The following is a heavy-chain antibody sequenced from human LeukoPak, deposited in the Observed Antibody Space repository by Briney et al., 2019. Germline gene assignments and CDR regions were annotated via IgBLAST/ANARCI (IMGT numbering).Heavy chain of an antibody. D-gene: IGHD3-3*01. CDR3: TTHSYYDFWKTFPGKYYFDY. J-gene: IGHJ4*02. CDR1: GFTFSNAW. Sequence: GGSLRLSCAGSGFTFSNAWINWVRQAPGKGLEWVGRIKSKADGETTDYAAPVKGRFTISRDDSKNTLYLQMNSLKTEDTAVYYCTTHSYYDFWKTFPGKYYFDYWGQGTLVTVSS. CDR2: IKSKADGETT. V-gene: IGHV3-15*07.